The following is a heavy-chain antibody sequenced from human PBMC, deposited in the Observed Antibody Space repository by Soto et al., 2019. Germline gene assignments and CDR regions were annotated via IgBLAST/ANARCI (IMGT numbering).Heavy chain of an antibody. J-gene: IGHJ4*02. Sequence: SETLSLTCAVSGGSISRGGYSWRWIRQPPGKGLEWIGYTYHSGSTYYNPSLKSRVTISVDRSKNQFSLKLSSVTAADTAVYYCARVPDYWGQGTLVTVSS. CDR1: GGSISRGGYS. V-gene: IGHV4-30-2*01. CDR2: TYHSGST. CDR3: ARVPDY.